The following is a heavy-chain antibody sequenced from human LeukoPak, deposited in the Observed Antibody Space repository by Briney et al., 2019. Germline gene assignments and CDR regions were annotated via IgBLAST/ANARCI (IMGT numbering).Heavy chain of an antibody. D-gene: IGHD3-22*01. CDR2: IIPIFGTA. Sequence: GASVKVSCKASGGTFSSYAISWVRQAPGQGLEWMGGIIPIFGTANYAQKFQGRVTITADKSTSTAYMELSRLRSEDTAVYYCARGGGYYDSSGYNTRFDPWGQGTLVTVSS. J-gene: IGHJ5*02. CDR1: GGTFSSYA. V-gene: IGHV1-69*06. CDR3: ARGGGYYDSSGYNTRFDP.